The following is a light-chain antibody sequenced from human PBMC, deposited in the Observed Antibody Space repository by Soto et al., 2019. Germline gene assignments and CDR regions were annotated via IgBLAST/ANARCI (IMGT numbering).Light chain of an antibody. CDR3: QEFASN. CDR2: GAS. CDR1: QSVSSSY. J-gene: IGKJ4*01. V-gene: IGKV3-20*01. Sequence: EVVWTQSPATLSLSPGERATLSCRASQSVSSSYLAWYQQKPGQAPRLLIYGASSRATGIPDRFSGSGSGTDFILTINRLEPEDFAVYYCQEFASNFGGGTKVDIK.